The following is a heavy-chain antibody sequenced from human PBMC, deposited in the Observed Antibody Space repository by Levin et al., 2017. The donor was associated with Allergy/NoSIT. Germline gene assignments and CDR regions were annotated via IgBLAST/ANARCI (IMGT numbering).Heavy chain of an antibody. Sequence: GGSLRLSCAASGFTFSSYGMHWVRQAPGKGLEWVAVIWDDGYKKYYADSVKGRFTISSDTSKNTLYLQMNSLRAEDTAVYYCARVLRFYYYYYMDVWGKGTTVTVSS. CDR2: IWDDGYKK. CDR3: ARVLRFYYYYYMDV. CDR1: GFTFSSYG. J-gene: IGHJ6*03. D-gene: IGHD5-12*01. V-gene: IGHV3-33*01.